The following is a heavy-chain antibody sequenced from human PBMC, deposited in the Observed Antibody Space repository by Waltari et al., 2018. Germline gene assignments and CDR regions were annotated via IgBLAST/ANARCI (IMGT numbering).Heavy chain of an antibody. J-gene: IGHJ5*02. V-gene: IGHV4-4*07. CDR3: ARAALWSGYWNWFDP. Sequence: QVQLQESGPGLVKPSETLSLTCTGSGGSIRGYYWRWIRQPAGKGLEWIGRIYTSGSTNYNPSLKSRVTMSVDTSKNQFSLKLSSVTAADTAVYYCARAALWSGYWNWFDPLGQGTLVTVSS. CDR2: IYTSGST. D-gene: IGHD3-3*01. CDR1: GGSIRGYY.